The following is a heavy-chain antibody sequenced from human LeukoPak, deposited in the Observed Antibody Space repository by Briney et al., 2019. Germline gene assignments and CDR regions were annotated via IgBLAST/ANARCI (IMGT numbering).Heavy chain of an antibody. J-gene: IGHJ4*02. CDR1: GFTFSSYW. V-gene: IGHV3-7*05. D-gene: IGHD6-19*01. Sequence: GGSLRLSCAASGFTFSSYWMSWVRQARGKGLEWVDNIKQDGSEKYYVDSVKGRFTVSRDNAKSSLYLQMNSLTAEDTAVYYCAKEDSSGWPFDYWGQGTLVTVSS. CDR2: IKQDGSEK. CDR3: AKEDSSGWPFDY.